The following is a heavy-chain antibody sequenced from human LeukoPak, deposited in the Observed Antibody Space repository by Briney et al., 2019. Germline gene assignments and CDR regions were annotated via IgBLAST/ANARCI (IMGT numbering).Heavy chain of an antibody. CDR1: GYTFIEHY. CDR2: INPRSGGT. D-gene: IGHD2-15*01. Sequence: ASVKVSCKASGYTFIEHYIHWVRQAPGQGLEWMGRINPRSGGTDYAQKFQGRVTMIRDTSISTAYMDLSRLRSNDTAVYYCARDVADSNDAFDIWGQGTMVTVSS. V-gene: IGHV1-2*06. CDR3: ARDVADSNDAFDI. J-gene: IGHJ3*02.